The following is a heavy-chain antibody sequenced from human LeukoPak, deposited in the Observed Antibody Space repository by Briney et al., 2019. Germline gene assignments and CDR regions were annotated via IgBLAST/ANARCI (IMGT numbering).Heavy chain of an antibody. CDR2: ISNNGGTT. Sequence: GGSLRLSCVASGFTFRRYAVHWVRQAPGKGLEYVSAISNNGGTTYYANSVKGRFTISRDNSKNTLYLQMGSLRAEDMAVYYCARDTSGFWSGIIDYWGQGTLVTVSS. V-gene: IGHV3-64*01. CDR3: ARDTSGFWSGIIDY. J-gene: IGHJ4*02. CDR1: GFTFRRYA. D-gene: IGHD3-3*01.